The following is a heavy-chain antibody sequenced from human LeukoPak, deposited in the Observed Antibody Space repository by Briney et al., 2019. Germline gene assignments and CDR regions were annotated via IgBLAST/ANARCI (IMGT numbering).Heavy chain of an antibody. CDR3: ARDVPGYDFWRGNWFDP. CDR1: GFTFSSYW. V-gene: IGHV3-7*03. Sequence: PGGSLRLSCAASGFTFSSYWMSWVRQAPGKGLEWVANIKQDGSEKYYVDSVKGRFTISRDNAKNSLYLQMNSLRAEDTAVYYCARDVPGYDFWRGNWFDPWGQGTLVTVSS. D-gene: IGHD3-3*01. CDR2: IKQDGSEK. J-gene: IGHJ5*02.